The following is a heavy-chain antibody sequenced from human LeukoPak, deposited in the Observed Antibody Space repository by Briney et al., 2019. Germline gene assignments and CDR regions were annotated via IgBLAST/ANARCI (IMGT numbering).Heavy chain of an antibody. J-gene: IGHJ5*02. V-gene: IGHV4-59*01. CDR1: DDSITIYY. D-gene: IGHD1-1*01. Sequence: SETLSLTCTVSDDSITIYYWNWIRQPPGKGPEWIGYIYYTGNTNYNPSLKSRVTISVDTSKNQFSLKLSSVTAADTAVYYCARDRLQLQSWGQGTLVTVSS. CDR3: ARDRLQLQS. CDR2: IYYTGNT.